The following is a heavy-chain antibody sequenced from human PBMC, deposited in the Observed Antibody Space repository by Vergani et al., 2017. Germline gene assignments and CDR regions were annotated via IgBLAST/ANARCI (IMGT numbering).Heavy chain of an antibody. J-gene: IGHJ4*02. V-gene: IGHV4-4*08. Sequence: QAQLQESGPGLVKPSETLSLTCHVFGVSVTDYNCNWIRQAPGKGLEWIGSLSTNGGATHASHKPSLKSGVSISVDTSKIQFSLRLTAVTAAVSAIYYGAGDTHSWQRAGRWGQGLLVSVSS. CDR1: GVSVTDYN. CDR2: LSTNGGA. D-gene: IGHD6-13*01. CDR3: AGDTHSWQRAGR.